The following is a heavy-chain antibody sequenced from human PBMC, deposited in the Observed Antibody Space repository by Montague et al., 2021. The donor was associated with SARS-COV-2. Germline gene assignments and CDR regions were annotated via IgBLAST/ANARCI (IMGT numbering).Heavy chain of an antibody. CDR3: ASSYDSTGHVGY. D-gene: IGHD3-22*01. Sequence: SETLSLTCTVSGFPISTGYYWGWIRQPPGKGLEWIGSIYHSGSTYYNPSPKSRVTISVDTSKNQFSLKLSSVTAADTAVYYCASSYDSTGHVGYWGQRTLVTVSS. CDR2: IYHSGST. J-gene: IGHJ4*02. CDR1: GFPISTGYY. V-gene: IGHV4-38-2*02.